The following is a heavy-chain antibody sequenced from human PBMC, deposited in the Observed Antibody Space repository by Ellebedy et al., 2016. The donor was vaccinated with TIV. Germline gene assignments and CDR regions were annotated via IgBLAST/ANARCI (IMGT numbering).Heavy chain of an antibody. CDR2: ISSSSSYI. J-gene: IGHJ4*02. D-gene: IGHD6-19*01. CDR1: GFTFSSYS. CDR3: TSEVSSGWTRGDY. V-gene: IGHV3-21*04. Sequence: GGSLRLSCAASGFTFSSYSMNWVRQAPGKGLEWVSSISSSSSYIYYADSVKGRFTIARDNAKNSLYLQMNSLRAEDTAVYYCTSEVSSGWTRGDYWGQGTLVTVSS.